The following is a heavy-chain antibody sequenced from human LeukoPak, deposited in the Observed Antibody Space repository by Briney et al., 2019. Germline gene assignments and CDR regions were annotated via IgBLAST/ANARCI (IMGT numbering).Heavy chain of an antibody. V-gene: IGHV4-31*03. CDR1: GGSISSGGYY. Sequence: PSETLSLTCTVSGGSISSGGYYWSWIRQHPGKGLEWIGYIYYSGSTYYNPSLKSRVTISVDTSKNQFSLKLSSVTAADTAVYYCARVGDGSSWFFDYWGQGTLVTVSS. CDR3: ARVGDGSSWFFDY. J-gene: IGHJ4*02. CDR2: IYYSGST. D-gene: IGHD6-13*01.